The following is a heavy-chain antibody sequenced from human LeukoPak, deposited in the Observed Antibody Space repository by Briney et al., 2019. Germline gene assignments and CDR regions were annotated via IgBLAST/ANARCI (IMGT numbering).Heavy chain of an antibody. J-gene: IGHJ4*02. Sequence: PGGSLRLSCAASGFTFSDHNMDWVRQAPGKGLEWVSAVSGGGGSTFYADSVKGRFTISRDNSRNTVYLQMNSLRAEDTAVYYCAKEKNSGYYYHFDYWGQGTLVTVSS. D-gene: IGHD3-22*01. CDR1: GFTFSDHN. CDR2: VSGGGGST. V-gene: IGHV3-23*01. CDR3: AKEKNSGYYYHFDY.